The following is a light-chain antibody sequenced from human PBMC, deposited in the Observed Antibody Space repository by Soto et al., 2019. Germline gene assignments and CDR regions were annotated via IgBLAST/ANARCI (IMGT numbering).Light chain of an antibody. V-gene: IGKV3-20*01. CDR1: QSVSTRY. J-gene: IGKJ2*01. CDR3: HQFGSSPLAFT. Sequence: ESMLTQSPGTLSLSPGERATLSCRASQSVSTRYLAWYQQKPGQAPRLLIYGASIRAAGSPDRFSGSGAGTDFTLTISRLEPEDCAVYYWHQFGSSPLAFTFGQGTKLEI. CDR2: GAS.